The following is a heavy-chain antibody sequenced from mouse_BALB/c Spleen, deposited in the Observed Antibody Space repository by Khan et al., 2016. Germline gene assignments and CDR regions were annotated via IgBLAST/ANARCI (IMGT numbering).Heavy chain of an antibody. V-gene: IGHV1S136*01. CDR3: ALYYGTRFWFAY. D-gene: IGHD1-1*01. J-gene: IGHJ3*01. CDR1: GYTFTSYV. CDR2: INPFNDGT. Sequence: VELVESGPELVKPGASVKMSCKASGYTFTSYVIHWVKQKPGQGLEWIGYINPFNDGTKYNENFKGKATLTSDKSSSTAYMELSSLTSEDSAVYYCALYYGTRFWFAYWGQGTLVTVSA.